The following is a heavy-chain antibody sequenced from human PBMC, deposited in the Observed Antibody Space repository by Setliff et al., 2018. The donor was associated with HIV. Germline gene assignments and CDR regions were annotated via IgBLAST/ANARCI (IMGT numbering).Heavy chain of an antibody. V-gene: IGHV4-39*07. J-gene: IGHJ3*02. CDR2: IYYSGST. CDR3: ARDRDYNFWSGYYRGAFDI. CDR1: GGSISSSSYY. Sequence: PSETLSLTCTVSGGSISSSSYYWGWIRQPPGKGLEWIGSIYYSGSTYYNPSLKSRVTISVDTSKNQFSLKLSSVTAADTAVYYCARDRDYNFWSGYYRGAFDIWGQGTMVTVS. D-gene: IGHD3-3*01.